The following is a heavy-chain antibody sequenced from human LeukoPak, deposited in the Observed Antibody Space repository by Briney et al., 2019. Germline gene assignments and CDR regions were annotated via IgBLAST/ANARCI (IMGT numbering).Heavy chain of an antibody. CDR1: GFTFSSYD. CDR2: IGTAGDT. J-gene: IGHJ4*02. D-gene: IGHD6-19*01. V-gene: IGHV3-13*01. CDR3: ARGRRGEWLDQLDY. Sequence: GGSLRLSCAASGFTFSSYDMHWVRQATGKGLEWVSAIGTAGDTYYPGSVKGRFTISRGNAKSSLYLQMNSLRAGDTAVYYCARGRRGEWLDQLDYWGQGTLVTVSS.